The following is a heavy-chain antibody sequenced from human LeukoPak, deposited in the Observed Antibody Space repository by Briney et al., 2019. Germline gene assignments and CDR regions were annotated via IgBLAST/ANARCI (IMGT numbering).Heavy chain of an antibody. D-gene: IGHD2-2*01. CDR2: ISSSSSTI. J-gene: IGHJ4*02. CDR1: GFTFSIYS. Sequence: GGSLRLSCAASGFTFSIYSMNWVRQAPGKGLEWVSYISSSSSTIYYADSVKGRFTISRDNAKSSLFLQMNSLRDEDTAVYYCARRYCSSTTCPNFDYWGQGTLVTVSS. CDR3: ARRYCSSTTCPNFDY. V-gene: IGHV3-48*02.